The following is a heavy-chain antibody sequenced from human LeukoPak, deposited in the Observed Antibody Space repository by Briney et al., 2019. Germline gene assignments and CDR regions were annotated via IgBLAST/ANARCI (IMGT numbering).Heavy chain of an antibody. V-gene: IGHV1-18*01. CDR3: ARDGTSTDDY. CDR1: GYTFSNFG. Sequence: ASVKVSPKTSGYTFSNFGINWVRQAPGQGLEWMGWISGNNDNPNYGQKFQGRFTVTTDSSTSTAYMELRNLRFDDTAVFYCARDGTSTDDYWGQGTLVTVSS. CDR2: ISGNNDNP. J-gene: IGHJ4*02. D-gene: IGHD2-2*01.